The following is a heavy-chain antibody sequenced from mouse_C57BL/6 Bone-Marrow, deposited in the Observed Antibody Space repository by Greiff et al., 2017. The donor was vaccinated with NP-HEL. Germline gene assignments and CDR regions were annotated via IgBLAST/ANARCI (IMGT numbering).Heavy chain of an antibody. CDR2: IRSKSNNYAT. Sequence: EVQLVESGGGLVQPKGSLKLSCAASGFSFNTYAMNWVRQAPGKGLEWVARIRSKSNNYATYYADSVKVRFTISRDDSESMLYLQMNNLKTEDTAMYYCVRQNGYYVLFAYWGQGTLVTVSA. CDR1: GFSFNTYA. D-gene: IGHD2-3*01. J-gene: IGHJ3*01. V-gene: IGHV10-1*01. CDR3: VRQNGYYVLFAY.